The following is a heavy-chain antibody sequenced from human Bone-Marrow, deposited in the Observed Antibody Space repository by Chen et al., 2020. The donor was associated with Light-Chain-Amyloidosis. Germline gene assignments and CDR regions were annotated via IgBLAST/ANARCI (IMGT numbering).Heavy chain of an antibody. Sequence: EVQMVESGGGLVQPGGSLRLSCAASGFTLSAYGMHWVRQAPGKGLEWVSSISSGSTYRYYADSVKGRFTISRDNSKNTLYLQMNSLRAEDTAVYYCARDQFSRRMVTGDGYYYYYGMDVWGQGTTVTVSS. J-gene: IGHJ6*02. CDR2: ISSGSTYR. V-gene: IGHV3-21*01. CDR3: ARDQFSRRMVTGDGYYYYYGMDV. CDR1: GFTLSAYG. D-gene: IGHD5-18*01.